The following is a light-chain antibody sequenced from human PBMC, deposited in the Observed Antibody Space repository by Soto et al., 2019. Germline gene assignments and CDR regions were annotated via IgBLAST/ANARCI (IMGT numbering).Light chain of an antibody. Sequence: ETVMTQSPATLSVSPGERATLSCRASQNVRSNLAWYQQKPGQAPRLLIFGASTRATGIPARFSGTGSGTEFTLTISSLQSEDFAVYYCQQYNTWPPITFGQGTRLEIK. CDR3: QQYNTWPPIT. CDR2: GAS. CDR1: QNVRSN. J-gene: IGKJ5*01. V-gene: IGKV3-15*01.